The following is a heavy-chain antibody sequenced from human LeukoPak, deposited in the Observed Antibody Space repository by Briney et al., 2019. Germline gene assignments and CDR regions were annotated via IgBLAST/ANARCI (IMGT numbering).Heavy chain of an antibody. V-gene: IGHV4-61*01. CDR1: GGSVSSGSYY. D-gene: IGHD2-2*01. J-gene: IGHJ3*02. Sequence: SETLSLTCTVSGGSVSSGSYYWSWIRQPPGKGLEWIGYIYYSGSTNYNPSLKSRVTISVDTSKNQFSLKLSSVTAADTAVYYCARAIVVPAAPNQAAFDMWGQGTMVTVSS. CDR2: IYYSGST. CDR3: ARAIVVPAAPNQAAFDM.